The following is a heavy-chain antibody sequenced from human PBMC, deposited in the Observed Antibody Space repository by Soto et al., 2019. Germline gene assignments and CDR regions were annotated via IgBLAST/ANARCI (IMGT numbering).Heavy chain of an antibody. D-gene: IGHD1-26*01. V-gene: IGHV3-66*01. J-gene: IGHJ6*02. CDR3: ARDFVVGGPTINYYYGMDV. CDR2: IYSAGNT. CDR1: GFIVSSYG. Sequence: GGSLRLSFAASGFIVSSYGMDWVRQAPGKGLEWISIIYSAGNTYYADSVKGRFTISRDNSKNTLYLQMNSLGAEDTAVYYCARDFVVGGPTINYYYGMDVWGQGTTVTVSS.